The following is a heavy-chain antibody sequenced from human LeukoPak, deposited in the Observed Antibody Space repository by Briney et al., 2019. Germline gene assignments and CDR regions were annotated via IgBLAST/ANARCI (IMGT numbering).Heavy chain of an antibody. CDR3: ARELYSGSYNY. V-gene: IGHV3-48*03. CDR1: GFTFSNYE. J-gene: IGHJ4*02. D-gene: IGHD1-26*01. Sequence: GGSLRLSCAASGFTFSNYEMNWVRQAPGKGLEWVSYISSSGSTIFYADSAKGRFTISRDNAKNSLYLQMNSLRAEDTAVYYCARELYSGSYNYWGQGTLVTVSS. CDR2: ISSSGSTI.